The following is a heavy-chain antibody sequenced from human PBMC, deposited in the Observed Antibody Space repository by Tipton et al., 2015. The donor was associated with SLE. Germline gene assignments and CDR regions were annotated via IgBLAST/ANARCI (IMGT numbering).Heavy chain of an antibody. CDR1: GGSITSYH. D-gene: IGHD1-26*01. CDR3: ARGAGGFPEPLEDFQH. V-gene: IGHV4-59*12. Sequence: TLSLTCAVSGGSITSYHWSYIRQPPGKALEWIASVYYSGTANYNPSLKSRVTISVDTSKNQFSLKLSSVTAADTAVYYCARGAGGFPEPLEDFQHWGQGTLVTVSS. J-gene: IGHJ1*01. CDR2: VYYSGTA.